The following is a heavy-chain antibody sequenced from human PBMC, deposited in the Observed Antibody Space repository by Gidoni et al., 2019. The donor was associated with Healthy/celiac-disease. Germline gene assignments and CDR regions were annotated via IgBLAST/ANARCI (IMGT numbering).Heavy chain of an antibody. J-gene: IGHJ3*02. CDR2: INPNSGGT. CDR3: ARDPYSSGWYWDAFDI. V-gene: IGHV1-2*02. CDR1: GYTFTGYY. Sequence: QVQLVQSGAEVKKPGASVKVSCKASGYTFTGYYMHWVRQAPGQGLEWMGWINPNSGGTNYAQKFQGRVTMTRDTSISTAYMELSRLRSDDTAVYYCARDPYSSGWYWDAFDIWGQGTMVTVSS. D-gene: IGHD6-19*01.